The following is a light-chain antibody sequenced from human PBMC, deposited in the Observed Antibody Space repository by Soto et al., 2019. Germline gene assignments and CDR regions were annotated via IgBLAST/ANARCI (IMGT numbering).Light chain of an antibody. V-gene: IGLV2-14*01. J-gene: IGLJ2*01. CDR2: DVS. Sequence: QSALTQPASVSGSPGQSITISCTGTSSDIGGYNYVSWYQQHPGKAPKLMIYDVSYRSSGISNRFSGSKAGNTASLTISGLQAEHEADYYCSSYTSGSIVVFGGGTKLTVL. CDR1: SSDIGGYNY. CDR3: SSYTSGSIVV.